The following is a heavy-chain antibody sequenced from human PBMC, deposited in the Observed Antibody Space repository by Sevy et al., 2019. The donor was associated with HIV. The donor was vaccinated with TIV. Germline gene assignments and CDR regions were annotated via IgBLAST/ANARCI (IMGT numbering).Heavy chain of an antibody. CDR3: ARDPVVPGAMRLWIWFDP. CDR2: ISSSSSYI. Sequence: GGSLRLSCAASGFTFSSYSMNWVRQAPGKGLEWVSSISSSSSYIYYADSLKGRFTISRDNAKNSLYLQMNSLRAEDTAVHYCARDPVVPGAMRLWIWFDPWGQGTLVTVS. V-gene: IGHV3-21*06. CDR1: GFTFSSYS. D-gene: IGHD2-2*01. J-gene: IGHJ5*02.